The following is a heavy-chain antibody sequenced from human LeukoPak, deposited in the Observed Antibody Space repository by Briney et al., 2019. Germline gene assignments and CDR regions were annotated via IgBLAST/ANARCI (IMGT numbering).Heavy chain of an antibody. CDR3: AKDGRFGDFDH. CDR2: VSGSGGIR. D-gene: IGHD3-16*01. Sequence: GGSLRLSCVTSGFNFSSFVMNWVRQAPGKGLEWISSVSGSGGIRYYADSVKRRFTVSRDNTKNTFFLHMNGLRAEDTALYYCAKDGRFGDFDHWGQGTLVAVSS. J-gene: IGHJ4*02. CDR1: GFNFSSFV. V-gene: IGHV3-23*01.